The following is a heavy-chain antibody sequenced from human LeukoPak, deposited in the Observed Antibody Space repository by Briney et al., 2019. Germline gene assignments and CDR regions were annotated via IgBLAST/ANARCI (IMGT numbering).Heavy chain of an antibody. Sequence: PGGSLRPSCAASGFTFSSYSMNWVRQAPGKGLEWVSYISSSSSTIYYADSVKGRFTISRDNAKNSLYLQMNSLRAEDTAVYYCARDLFNCSSTSCLGSWFHPWGQGTLVTVSS. D-gene: IGHD2-2*01. V-gene: IGHV3-48*01. J-gene: IGHJ5*02. CDR3: ARDLFNCSSTSCLGSWFHP. CDR2: ISSSSSTI. CDR1: GFTFSSYS.